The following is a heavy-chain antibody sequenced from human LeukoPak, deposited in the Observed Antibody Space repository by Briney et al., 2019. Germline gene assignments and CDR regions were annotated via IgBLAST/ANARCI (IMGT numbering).Heavy chain of an antibody. CDR3: ARVGRYCSGGSCYYEVAQPTDNWFDP. V-gene: IGHV4-34*01. Sequence: PSETLSLICAVYGGSLSGFYWSWIRQPPGKGLEWIGEIHHRGSTNYNPSLKSRVTISVDTFKNQFSLKLPSVTAAATAVYYCARVGRYCSGGSCYYEVAQPTDNWFDPWGQGTLVTVSS. D-gene: IGHD2-15*01. J-gene: IGHJ5*02. CDR1: GGSLSGFY. CDR2: IHHRGST.